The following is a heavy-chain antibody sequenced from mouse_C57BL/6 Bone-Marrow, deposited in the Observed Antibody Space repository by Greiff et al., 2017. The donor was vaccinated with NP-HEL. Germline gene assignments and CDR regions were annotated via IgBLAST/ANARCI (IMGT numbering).Heavy chain of an antibody. V-gene: IGHV1-69*01. Sequence: QVQLQQPGAELVMPGASVKLSCKASGYTFTSYWMHWVKQRPGQGLEWIGEIDPSDSYTNYNQKFKGKSTLTVDKSSSTAYMQLSSLTSEDSAVYCCARSRYGSGYGCWGKGTTLTVSS. CDR2: IDPSDSYT. CDR1: GYTFTSYW. CDR3: ARSRYGSGYGC. J-gene: IGHJ2*01. D-gene: IGHD1-1*01.